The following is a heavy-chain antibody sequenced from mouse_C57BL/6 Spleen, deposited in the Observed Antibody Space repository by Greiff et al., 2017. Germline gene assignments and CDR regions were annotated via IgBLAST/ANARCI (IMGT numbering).Heavy chain of an antibody. D-gene: IGHD3-3*01. CDR1: GYTFTSYW. J-gene: IGHJ2*01. V-gene: IGHV1-64*01. CDR3: TGGPDYFDY. CDR2: IHPNSGST. Sequence: VHVKQPGAELVKPGASVKLSCKASGYTFTSYWMHWVKQRPGQGLEWIGMIHPNSGSTNYNEKFKSKATLTVDKSSSTAYMQLSSLTSEDSAVYYCTGGPDYFDYWGQGTTLTVSS.